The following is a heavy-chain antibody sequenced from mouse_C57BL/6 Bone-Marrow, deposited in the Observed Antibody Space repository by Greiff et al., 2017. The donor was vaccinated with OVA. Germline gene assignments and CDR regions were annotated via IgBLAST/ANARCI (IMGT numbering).Heavy chain of an antibody. J-gene: IGHJ1*03. D-gene: IGHD1-1*01. CDR3: ARSRVLRCCWYFDV. Sequence: VQLQQSGAELARPGASVKLSCKASGYTFTSYGISWVKQRTGQGLEWIGEIYPRSGNTYYNEKFKGKATLTADKSSSTAYMGLRSLTSEDSAIYFCARSRVLRCCWYFDVWGTGTTVTVSS. CDR2: IYPRSGNT. CDR1: GYTFTSYG. V-gene: IGHV1-81*01.